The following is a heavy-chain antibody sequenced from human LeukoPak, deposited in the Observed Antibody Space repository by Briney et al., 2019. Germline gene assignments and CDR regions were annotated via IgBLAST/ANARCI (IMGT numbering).Heavy chain of an antibody. V-gene: IGHV3-30*18. CDR2: ISHDGSNK. D-gene: IGHD2-15*01. CDR3: AKGLGYCSGGSCYSVGYYYGMDV. CDR1: GFTFSSYS. J-gene: IGHJ6*04. Sequence: GGSLRLSCAASGFTFSSYSMHWVRQAPGKGLEWVAVISHDGSNKYYADSVKGRFTISRDNSKNTLYLQMNSLRAEDTAVYYCAKGLGYCSGGSCYSVGYYYGMDVWGKGTTVTVSS.